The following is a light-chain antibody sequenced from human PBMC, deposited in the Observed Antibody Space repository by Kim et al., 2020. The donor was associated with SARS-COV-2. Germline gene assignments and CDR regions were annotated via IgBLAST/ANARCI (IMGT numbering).Light chain of an antibody. CDR2: GAS. V-gene: IGKV3-20*01. CDR1: QSVTNNY. CDR3: QQYATSPALT. J-gene: IGKJ4*01. Sequence: PGARATLSCRASQSVTNNYLAWYQQKPGQTPRLLIYGASSRATGIPDRFSGSGFGTDFSLIISRLEPEDFAVYYCQQYATSPALTFGGGTKVDIK.